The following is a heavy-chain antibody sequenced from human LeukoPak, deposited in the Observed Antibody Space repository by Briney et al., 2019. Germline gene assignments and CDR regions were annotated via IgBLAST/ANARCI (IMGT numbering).Heavy chain of an antibody. CDR3: AKDREVWFGELLPSSLDY. D-gene: IGHD3-10*01. Sequence: GGSLRLSGAASGFTFSSYGMHWVRQAPGKGLEWVAVISYDGSNKYYADSVKGRFTISRDNSKNTLYLQMNSLRAEDTAVYYCAKDREVWFGELLPSSLDYWGQGTLVTVSS. CDR1: GFTFSSYG. J-gene: IGHJ4*02. CDR2: ISYDGSNK. V-gene: IGHV3-30*18.